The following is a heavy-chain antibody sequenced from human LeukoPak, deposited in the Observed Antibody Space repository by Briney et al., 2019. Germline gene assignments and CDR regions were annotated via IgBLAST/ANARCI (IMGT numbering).Heavy chain of an antibody. CDR1: GFTFSSYA. J-gene: IGHJ6*03. D-gene: IGHD4-17*01. V-gene: IGHV3-23*01. Sequence: GGSLRLSCAASGFTFSSYAMSWVRQAPGKGLEWVSAISGSGGSTYYADSVKGRFTLSRDNAKNSLYLQMNSLRAEDTAVYYCARNPLYGNKGYYYYYMDVWGKGTTVTVSS. CDR3: ARNPLYGNKGYYYYYMDV. CDR2: ISGSGGST.